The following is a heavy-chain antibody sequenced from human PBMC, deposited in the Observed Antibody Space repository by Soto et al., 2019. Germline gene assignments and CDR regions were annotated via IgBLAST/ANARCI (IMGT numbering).Heavy chain of an antibody. CDR2: IYPGDSDT. Sequence: PGESLKISCKGSGYSFTSYWIGWVRQMPGKGLEWMGIIYPGDSDTRYSPSFQGQVTISADKSISTAYLQWSSLKASDTAMYYYARQAAMEDSSSWDPVWFDPWGQGTLVTVSS. D-gene: IGHD6-13*01. CDR1: GYSFTSYW. J-gene: IGHJ5*02. CDR3: ARQAAMEDSSSWDPVWFDP. V-gene: IGHV5-51*01.